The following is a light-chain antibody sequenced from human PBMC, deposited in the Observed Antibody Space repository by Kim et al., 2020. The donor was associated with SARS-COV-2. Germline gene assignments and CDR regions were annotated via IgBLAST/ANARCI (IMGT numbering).Light chain of an antibody. CDR2: AAS. CDR3: QQSYSTLTWT. J-gene: IGKJ1*01. CDR1: QSISSY. V-gene: IGKV1-39*01. Sequence: DIQMTQSPSSLSASVGDRVTITCRASQSISSYLNWYQQKPGKAPKLLIYAASSLQSGVPSRFSGSGSGTDFTLTISSLQPEDFATYYCQQSYSTLTWTSGQGTKVDIK.